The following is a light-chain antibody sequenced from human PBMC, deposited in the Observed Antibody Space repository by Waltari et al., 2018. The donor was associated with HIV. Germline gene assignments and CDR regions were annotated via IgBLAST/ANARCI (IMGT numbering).Light chain of an antibody. J-gene: IGKJ2*01. Sequence: EIVLTQSPGTLSLSPGERATLSCRASQSVSSSYLAGYQQKTGQAPRLLIYGASSRATGIPDRFSGSGSGTDFTLTISRLEPEDFAVYYCQQYGSSPYTFGQGTKLEIK. CDR3: QQYGSSPYT. V-gene: IGKV3-20*01. CDR2: GAS. CDR1: QSVSSSY.